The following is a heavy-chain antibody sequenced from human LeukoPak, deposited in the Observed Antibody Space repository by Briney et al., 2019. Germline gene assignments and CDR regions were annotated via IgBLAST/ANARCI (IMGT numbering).Heavy chain of an antibody. CDR1: GGSISSGGYS. V-gene: IGHV4-30-2*01. Sequence: SETLSLTCAVSGGSISSGGYSWSWIRQPPGKGLEWIGYIYHSGSTYYSPSLKSRVTISVDRSKNQFSLRLSSVTAADTAVYYCARSYSNYDYWFDPWGQGTLVTVSS. J-gene: IGHJ5*02. CDR2: IYHSGST. D-gene: IGHD4-11*01. CDR3: ARSYSNYDYWFDP.